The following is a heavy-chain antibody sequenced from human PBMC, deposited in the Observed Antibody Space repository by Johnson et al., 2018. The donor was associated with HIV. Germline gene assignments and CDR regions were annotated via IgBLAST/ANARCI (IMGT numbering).Heavy chain of an antibody. CDR1: GFTFSDYY. CDR2: ISGSGGST. CDR3: AKGEWGAGTDAFDI. D-gene: IGHD3-16*01. J-gene: IGHJ3*02. V-gene: IGHV3-23*04. Sequence: VQLVESGGGVVQPGRSLRLSCAASGFTFSDYYMICIRQAPGKGLEWVSAISGSGGSTYYADSVKGRFTISRDNSKNTLYLQMNSLRAEETAVSSCAKGEWGAGTDAFDIWGQGTMVTVSS.